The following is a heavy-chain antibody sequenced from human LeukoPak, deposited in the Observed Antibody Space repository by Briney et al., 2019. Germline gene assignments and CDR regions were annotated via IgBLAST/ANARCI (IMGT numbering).Heavy chain of an antibody. CDR3: TTSGYFDWPMDTLLDY. Sequence: GGSLRLSCAASGFTFSNAWMSWVRQAPGKGLEWVGRIKSKTDGGTTDYAAPVKGRFTISRDDSKNTLYLLMNSLKTEDTAVYYCTTSGYFDWPMDTLLDYWGQGTLVTVSS. D-gene: IGHD3-9*01. J-gene: IGHJ4*02. CDR1: GFTFSNAW. CDR2: IKSKTDGGTT. V-gene: IGHV3-15*01.